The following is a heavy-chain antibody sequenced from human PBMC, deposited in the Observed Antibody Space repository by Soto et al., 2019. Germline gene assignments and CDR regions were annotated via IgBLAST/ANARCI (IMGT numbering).Heavy chain of an antibody. CDR3: ARLTGHRGSYLYY. CDR2: IFDSGST. J-gene: IGHJ4*02. Sequence: SETLSLTCTVSSGSISNYYWSWIRQPPGKGLEWIGYIFDSGSTYYNPSLKSRVTISVDTSKNQFSLKLSSVTAADTAVYYCARLTGHRGSYLYYWGQGTLVTVSS. D-gene: IGHD1-26*01. CDR1: SGSISNYY. V-gene: IGHV4-59*08.